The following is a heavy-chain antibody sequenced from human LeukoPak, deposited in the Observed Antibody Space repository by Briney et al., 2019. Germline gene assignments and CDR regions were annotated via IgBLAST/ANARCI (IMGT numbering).Heavy chain of an antibody. Sequence: ASVKVSCKASGYTFTGYYMHWVRQAPGQGLEWMGWINPNSGGTNYAQKFQGWVTMTRDTSISTAYMELSSLRSEDTAVYYCARDVHIVVVPAAPWGQGTLVTVSS. D-gene: IGHD2-2*01. V-gene: IGHV1-2*04. J-gene: IGHJ5*02. CDR1: GYTFTGYY. CDR3: ARDVHIVVVPAAP. CDR2: INPNSGGT.